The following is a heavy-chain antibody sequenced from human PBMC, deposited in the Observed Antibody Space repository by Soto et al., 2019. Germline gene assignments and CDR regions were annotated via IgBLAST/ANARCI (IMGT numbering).Heavy chain of an antibody. CDR2: FSGSGGST. CDR1: GFTFTNYA. Sequence: EVQLLQSGGNLAQPGGSLRLSCAASGFTFTNYAMSWVRQAPGKGLEWVSSFSGSGGSTYYAASVKGRFTISRDKSKSTLYLQMNSLRAEDTALYFCARGGEATTYFFDYWGQGTPVTVAS. CDR3: ARGGEATTYFFDY. V-gene: IGHV3-23*01. J-gene: IGHJ4*01. D-gene: IGHD1-1*01.